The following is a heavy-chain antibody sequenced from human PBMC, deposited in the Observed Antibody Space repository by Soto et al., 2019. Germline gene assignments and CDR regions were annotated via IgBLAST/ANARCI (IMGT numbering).Heavy chain of an antibody. D-gene: IGHD3-22*01. CDR1: GGSLSGYY. J-gene: IGHJ4*02. CDR3: VCDRTSSGYYFDYSLDY. V-gene: IGHV4-59*01. Sequence: SETLSLTCFVSGGSLSGYYWSWIQQPPGKGREYIAYMYHTGNAKYNPSLQSRVTLSVDTSKNQFSLRLASVTAADTAVYYCVCDRTSSGYYFDYSLDYWGQGTRVTVSS. CDR2: MYHTGNA.